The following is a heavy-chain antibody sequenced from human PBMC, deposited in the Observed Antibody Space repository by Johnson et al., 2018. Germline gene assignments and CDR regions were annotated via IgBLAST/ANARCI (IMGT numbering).Heavy chain of an antibody. V-gene: IGHV1-69*01. J-gene: IGHJ3*01. Sequence: QVQLVQSGAEVKKPGSSVKLSCKASGGTFSNYPFTWVRQAPGQGLEWMGGIIPMFGPANYAQKFQGRVTITADDSTRTAYMELTSLRSDDTAVYFCARGSGTFMVNDAFDFWGQGTMVTVSS. CDR3: ARGSGTFMVNDAFDF. D-gene: IGHD3-10*01. CDR2: IIPMFGPA. CDR1: GGTFSNYP.